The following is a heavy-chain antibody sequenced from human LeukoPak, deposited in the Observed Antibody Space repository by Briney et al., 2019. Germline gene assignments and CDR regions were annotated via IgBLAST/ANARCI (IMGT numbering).Heavy chain of an antibody. CDR3: ARDGDSGSYYGDAFDI. CDR1: GGSISSYY. V-gene: IGHV4-59*01. D-gene: IGHD1-26*01. Sequence: PSETLSLTCTVSGGSISSYYWSWIRQPPGKGLEWIGYIYYSGSTNYNPSLKSRVTISVDTSKNQFSLKLSSVTAADTAVYYCARDGDSGSYYGDAFDIWGQGTMATVSS. CDR2: IYYSGST. J-gene: IGHJ3*02.